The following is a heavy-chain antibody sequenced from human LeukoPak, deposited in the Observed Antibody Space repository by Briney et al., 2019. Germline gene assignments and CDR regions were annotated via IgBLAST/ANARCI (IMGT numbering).Heavy chain of an antibody. CDR3: SRENGAFSPFGY. Sequence: PSETLSLTCGVSGGSISNTNWWSWVRQPPEQGLEWIGKISLTGLTHYNPSLESRVTVSLDKSKNQLSLNLTSVTAADTAVYYCSRENGAFSPFGYWGQGTLVTVLS. CDR2: ISLTGLT. D-gene: IGHD2-8*01. J-gene: IGHJ4*02. V-gene: IGHV4-4*02. CDR1: GGSISNTNW.